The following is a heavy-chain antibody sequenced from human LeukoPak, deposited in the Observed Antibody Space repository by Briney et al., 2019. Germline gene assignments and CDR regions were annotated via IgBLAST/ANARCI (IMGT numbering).Heavy chain of an antibody. Sequence: GGSLRLSCAASGFTFSIYSMNWVRQAPGKGLEWVSSISSSSSYIYYADSVKGRFTISRDNAKNSLYLQMNSLRAEDTAVYYCARSSYTAMVPGGGDYWGQGTLVTVSS. V-gene: IGHV3-21*01. J-gene: IGHJ4*02. CDR2: ISSSSSYI. D-gene: IGHD5-18*01. CDR3: ARSSYTAMVPGGGDY. CDR1: GFTFSIYS.